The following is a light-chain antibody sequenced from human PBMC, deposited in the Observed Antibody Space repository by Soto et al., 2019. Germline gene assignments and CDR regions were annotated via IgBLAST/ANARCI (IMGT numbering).Light chain of an antibody. CDR3: CSDAGSITYV. CDR1: SSDVGSFNF. V-gene: IGLV2-23*02. CDR2: EVT. J-gene: IGLJ1*01. Sequence: QSVLTQPASVSGSPGQSVTISCTRTSSDVGSFNFVSWYQQHPGKAPKVVIYEVTKRPSGVSNRFSGSKSGNTASLTIYGLQADDEADYYCCSDAGSITYVFGTGSKVTVL.